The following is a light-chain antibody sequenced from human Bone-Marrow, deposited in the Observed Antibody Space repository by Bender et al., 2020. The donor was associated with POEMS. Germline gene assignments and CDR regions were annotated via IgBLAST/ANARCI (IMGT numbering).Light chain of an antibody. Sequence: QSALTQPASVSGSPGQSITISCSESSDYFRTYKYVSWYQQHPGKAPKLIIYDVDNRPSGISNRFSGSKSGNTASLTISGLQPEDEADYYCLLYTTANVIFGGGTHLTVL. CDR2: DVD. V-gene: IGLV2-14*03. CDR1: SDYFRTYKY. CDR3: LLYTTANVI. J-gene: IGLJ2*01.